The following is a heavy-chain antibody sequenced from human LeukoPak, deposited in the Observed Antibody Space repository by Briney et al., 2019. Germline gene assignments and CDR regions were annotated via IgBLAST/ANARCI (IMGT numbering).Heavy chain of an antibody. CDR3: AIAAGWELGY. J-gene: IGHJ4*02. CDR2: IKEDASEE. Sequence: VGSLRLSCAVSGFTSSRHWMSWVRQTPEKGLEWVANIKEDASEENYVDSVKGRFTISRDNAKNSLYLQMNSLRAEDTAVYYCAIAAGWELGYWGQGTLVTVSS. CDR1: GFTSSRHW. V-gene: IGHV3-7*01. D-gene: IGHD6-25*01.